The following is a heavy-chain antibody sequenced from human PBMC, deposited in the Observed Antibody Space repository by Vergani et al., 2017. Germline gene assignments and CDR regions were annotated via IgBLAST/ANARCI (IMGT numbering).Heavy chain of an antibody. CDR3: ARTLKFLDMDV. D-gene: IGHD3-3*01. V-gene: IGHV3-72*01. CDR2: TRNKARGYST. J-gene: IGHJ6*04. Sequence: EVRLVESGGGLVQPGGSLRLSCVVSGITFKNAWINWVRQAPGKGLEWVARTRNKARGYSTDYAASVRGRFIVSRDASGKSVSLQMTRLRIDDTAVYFCARTLKFLDMDVWGKGTTVTVSS. CDR1: GITFKNAW.